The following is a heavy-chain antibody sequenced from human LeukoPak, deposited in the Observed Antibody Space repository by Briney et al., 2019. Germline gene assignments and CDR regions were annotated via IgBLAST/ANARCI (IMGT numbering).Heavy chain of an antibody. CDR2: ISSSSSYI. Sequence: GGSLRLSCAASGFTFSSYSMNWVRQAPGEGLGWVSSISSSSSYIYYADSVEGRFTISRDNAKNSLYLQMNSLRAEDTAVYYCARLGDGGAWSDWGQGTLVTVSS. J-gene: IGHJ4*02. V-gene: IGHV3-21*01. CDR3: ARLGDGGAWSD. D-gene: IGHD3-16*01. CDR1: GFTFSSYS.